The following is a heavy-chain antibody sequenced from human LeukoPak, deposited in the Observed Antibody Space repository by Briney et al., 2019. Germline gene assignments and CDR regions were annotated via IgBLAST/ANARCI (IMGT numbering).Heavy chain of an antibody. CDR1: GYSFTGYY. V-gene: IGHV1-2*02. CDR2: INPNSGGT. Sequence: ASVKVSCTASGYSFTGYYMHWVRQAPGQGLEWMGWINPNSGGTNYAQKFQGRVTMTRDTSISTAYMELGRLRSDDTAVYYCARGDTGMAYWYSDLWGRGTLVTVSS. J-gene: IGHJ2*01. D-gene: IGHD5-18*01. CDR3: ARGDTGMAYWYSDL.